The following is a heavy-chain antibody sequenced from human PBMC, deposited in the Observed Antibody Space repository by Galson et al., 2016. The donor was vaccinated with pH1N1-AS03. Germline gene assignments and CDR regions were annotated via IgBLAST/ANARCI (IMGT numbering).Heavy chain of an antibody. CDR1: GDSFSNYY. D-gene: IGHD3-22*01. CDR3: ARAGPSGYADFDY. V-gene: IGHV4-59*01. Sequence: SLTCTISGDSFSNYYWSWIRETPGRGLEWIGYIYYTGNTKNNPSLESRVIISLDTSKNQFSLTLKSVTAADTAVYYCARAGPSGYADFDYWSQGILVTVSS. J-gene: IGHJ4*02. CDR2: IYYTGNT.